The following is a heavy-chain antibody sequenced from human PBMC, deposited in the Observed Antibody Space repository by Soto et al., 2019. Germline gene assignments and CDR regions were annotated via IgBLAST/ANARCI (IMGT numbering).Heavy chain of an antibody. CDR3: ARLGGYCSTTGCYGYYAMDV. CDR2: IYYSGNT. Sequence: SETLSLTCTVSGGSISSSNYYWGWIRQPPGKGLEWIGSIYYSGNTYYNTSLKSRVTMSVDTSKNQFSLKLSSVTAADTAVYYCARLGGYCSTTGCYGYYAMDVWGQGTTVTVSS. V-gene: IGHV4-39*01. D-gene: IGHD2-2*01. J-gene: IGHJ6*02. CDR1: GGSISSSNYY.